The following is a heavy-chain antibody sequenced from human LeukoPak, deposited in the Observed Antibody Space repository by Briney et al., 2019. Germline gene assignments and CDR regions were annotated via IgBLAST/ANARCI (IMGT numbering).Heavy chain of an antibody. CDR3: AADLIAVTGSWY. V-gene: IGHV1-2*02. D-gene: IGHD6-19*01. J-gene: IGHJ4*02. CDR1: GYTFTASY. Sequence: ASVKVSCKASGYTFTASYLHWVRQAPGQGLEWVGWISPTTGGTNYAQKFQERVTITRDMFTNTVHLELSGLRSEDTAVYYCAADLIAVTGSWYWGQGTLVSVSS. CDR2: ISPTTGGT.